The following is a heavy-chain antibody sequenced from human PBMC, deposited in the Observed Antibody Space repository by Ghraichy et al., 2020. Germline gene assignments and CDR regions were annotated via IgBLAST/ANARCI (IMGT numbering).Heavy chain of an antibody. J-gene: IGHJ3*02. CDR3: ARFTYSSGWYYDLDAFDI. V-gene: IGHV4-39*01. Sequence: SETLSLTCTVSGGSISSSSYYWGWIRQPPGKGLEWIGSIYYSGSTYYNPSLKSRVTISVDTSKNQFSLKLSSVTAADTAVYYCARFTYSSGWYYDLDAFDIWGQGTMVTVSS. CDR2: IYYSGST. CDR1: GGSISSSSYY. D-gene: IGHD6-19*01.